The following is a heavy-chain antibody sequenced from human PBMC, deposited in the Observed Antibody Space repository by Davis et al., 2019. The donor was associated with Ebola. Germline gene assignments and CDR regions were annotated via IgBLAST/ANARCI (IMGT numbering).Heavy chain of an antibody. CDR1: GYSFTSYW. CDR2: IYPGDSDT. J-gene: IGHJ4*02. D-gene: IGHD3-3*01. CDR3: ARCSPVNYDFDY. Sequence: GESLKISRKGSGYSFTSYWTGWVRQLPGKGLEWMGIIYPGDSDTRYSPSFQGQVTISADKSISTAYLQWSSLKASDTAMYYCARCSPVNYDFDYWGQGTLVTVSS. V-gene: IGHV5-51*01.